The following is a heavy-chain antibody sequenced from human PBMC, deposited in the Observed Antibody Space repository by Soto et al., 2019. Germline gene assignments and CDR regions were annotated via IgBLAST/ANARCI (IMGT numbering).Heavy chain of an antibody. CDR2: INHSGST. V-gene: IGHV4-34*01. CDR1: GGCFSGYD. J-gene: IGHJ4*02. D-gene: IGHD6-13*01. CDR3: ARVLKYSTSWYRIDY. Sequence: PSETLSLTCAVDGGCFSGYDWSWIRQPPGKGLEWIGEINHSGSTNYNPSLKSRVTISVDTSKNQFSLKLSSVTAADTAVYYCARVLKYSTSWYRIDYWGLVTLVTVS.